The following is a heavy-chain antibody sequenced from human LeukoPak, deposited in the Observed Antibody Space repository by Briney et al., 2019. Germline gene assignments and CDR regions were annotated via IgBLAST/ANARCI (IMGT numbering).Heavy chain of an antibody. Sequence: GGSLRLSCEGSGFTFSNHWMSWVGQPPGKGLEWVANIKKDGSEHYHVDSVKGRFTISRDNAKNSLYLQMNSLRAEDTAVYYCARVYYGSGSYYPWGQGTLVTVSS. J-gene: IGHJ5*02. D-gene: IGHD3-10*01. CDR1: GFTFSNHW. CDR2: IKKDGSEH. CDR3: ARVYYGSGSYYP. V-gene: IGHV3-7*05.